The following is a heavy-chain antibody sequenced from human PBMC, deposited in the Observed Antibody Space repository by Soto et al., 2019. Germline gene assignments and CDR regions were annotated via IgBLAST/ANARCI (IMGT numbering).Heavy chain of an antibody. CDR2: IWYDGSNK. CDR1: GFNFSSYG. Sequence: GGSLRLSCAASGFNFSSYGMHWVRQAPGKGLEWVAVIWYDGSNKYYADSVKGRFTISRDNSKNTLYLQMNSLRAEDTAVYYCARDLSSSWPLDAFDIWGQGTMVTVSS. CDR3: ARDLSSSWPLDAFDI. V-gene: IGHV3-33*01. D-gene: IGHD6-13*01. J-gene: IGHJ3*02.